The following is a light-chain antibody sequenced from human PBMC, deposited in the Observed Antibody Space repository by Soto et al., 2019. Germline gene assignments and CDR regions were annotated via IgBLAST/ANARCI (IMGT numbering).Light chain of an antibody. CDR3: QQYNNWS. V-gene: IGKV3-15*01. J-gene: IGKJ5*01. Sequence: EIVLTQSPGTLSLSPGERATLSCRASQSVTNRYLAWYRQKPGQAPRLLIYDASNRATGIPARFSGSGSGTEFTLTISSLQSEDFAVYYCQQYNNWSFGQGTRLEIK. CDR2: DAS. CDR1: QSVTNRY.